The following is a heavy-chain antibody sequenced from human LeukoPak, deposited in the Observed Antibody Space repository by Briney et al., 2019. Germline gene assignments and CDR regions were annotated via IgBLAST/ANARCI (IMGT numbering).Heavy chain of an antibody. J-gene: IGHJ5*02. CDR2: ISSSSSYI. CDR3: ARDGTDYGGKGDWFDP. D-gene: IGHD4-23*01. CDR1: GFTFSSYS. V-gene: IGHV3-21*01. Sequence: SGGSLRLSCAASGFTFSSYSMNWVRQAPGKGLEWVSSISSSSSYIYYADSVKGRFTISRDNAKNSLYLQMNSLRAEDTAVYYCARDGTDYGGKGDWFDPWGQGTLVTVSS.